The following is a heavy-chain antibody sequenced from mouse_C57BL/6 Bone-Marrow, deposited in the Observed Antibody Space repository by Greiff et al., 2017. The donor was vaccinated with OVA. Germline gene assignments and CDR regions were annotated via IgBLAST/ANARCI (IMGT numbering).Heavy chain of an antibody. CDR2: IWSGGST. CDR1: GFSLTSYG. J-gene: IGHJ4*01. D-gene: IGHD4-1*01. CDR3: ARSNWVYAMDY. V-gene: IGHV2-2*01. Sequence: VKLMESGPGLVQLSQSLSITCTVSGFSLTSYGVLWVRQSPGKGLEWLGVIWSGGSTDYSAAFIFRLSISQDNSKSQVFCKMNSLQADDTAIYYCARSNWVYAMDYWGQETSVTVSS.